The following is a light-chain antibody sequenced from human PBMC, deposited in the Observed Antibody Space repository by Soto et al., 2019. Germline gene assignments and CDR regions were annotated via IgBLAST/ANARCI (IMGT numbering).Light chain of an antibody. Sequence: EIVLTQSPATLSLSPGERATLSCRASQSVSSYLAWYQQKPGQAPRLLIYDASNRATGIPARFGGSGSGTDFTLTISSLEPEDFATYYCQQLNNYPAITFGPGTRPEIK. V-gene: IGKV3-11*01. J-gene: IGKJ5*01. CDR2: DAS. CDR1: QSVSSY. CDR3: QQLNNYPAIT.